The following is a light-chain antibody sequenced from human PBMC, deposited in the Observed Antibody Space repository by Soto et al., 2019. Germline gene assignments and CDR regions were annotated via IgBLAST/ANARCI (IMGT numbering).Light chain of an antibody. J-gene: IGKJ4*01. Sequence: EIVLTQSPDTLSLSPGERATLSCRASQKIINSYLAWYQQKPGQAPRLLLFGAASRAPGIPDRFSVRGSGTDFPLTISRLEPEDFAVYYCQQYGNSPQTFGGGTKVEIK. CDR2: GAA. CDR3: QQYGNSPQT. CDR1: QKIINSY. V-gene: IGKV3-20*01.